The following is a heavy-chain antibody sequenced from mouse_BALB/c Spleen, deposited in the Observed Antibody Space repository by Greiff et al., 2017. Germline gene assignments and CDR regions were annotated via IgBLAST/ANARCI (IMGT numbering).Heavy chain of an antibody. J-gene: IGHJ4*01. CDR1: GFSLTGYG. V-gene: IGHV2-6-7*01. CDR3: ARECGDAMDY. CDR2: IWGDGST. Sequence: VQLQESGPGLVAPSQTLSISCTASGFSLTGYGVNWVRQPPGKGLEWLGMIWGDGSTNYNSPLKSRLSTGKDNSKSQVFFRMSSLQTDDTARYYCARECGDAMDYWGQGTSVTVSS.